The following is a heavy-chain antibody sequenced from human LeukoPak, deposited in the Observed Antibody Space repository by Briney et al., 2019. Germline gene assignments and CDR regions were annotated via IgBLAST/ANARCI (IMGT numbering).Heavy chain of an antibody. J-gene: IGHJ5*02. CDR3: ARYGHWFDP. CDR2: VHHGADT. V-gene: IGHV4-38-2*02. Sequence: SETLSLTCTVSGYSISSGYYWDWIRQPPGKGLEWIGSVHHGADTYYNPSLNSRLTISIDPSKTQFSLKLNSVTAADTAVYYCARYGHWFDPWGQGTLVTVSS. D-gene: IGHD3-10*01. CDR1: GYSISSGYY.